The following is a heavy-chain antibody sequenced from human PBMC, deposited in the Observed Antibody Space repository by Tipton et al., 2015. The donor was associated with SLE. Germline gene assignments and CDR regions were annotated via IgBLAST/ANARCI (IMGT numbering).Heavy chain of an antibody. V-gene: IGHV4-59*01. J-gene: IGHJ4*02. CDR1: GGSISSYY. D-gene: IGHD3-16*01. Sequence: TLSLTCTVSGGSISSYYWSWIRRPPGKGLEWIGYIYYSGSTNYNPSLKSRVTISVDTSKNQFSLKLSSVTAADTAVYYCARMGGDYVFDYWGQGTLVTVSS. CDR2: IYYSGST. CDR3: ARMGGDYVFDY.